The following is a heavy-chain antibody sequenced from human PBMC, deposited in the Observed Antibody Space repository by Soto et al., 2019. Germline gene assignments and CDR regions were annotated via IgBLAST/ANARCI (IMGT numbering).Heavy chain of an antibody. D-gene: IGHD6-13*01. CDR3: AGIRIAAAGGGVDV. Sequence: LQLQESGSGLVKPSQTLSLTCGVSGGSINSGDYAWSWIRQPPGKGLEWMGYIYHSGSTYYNPSIKSRVTILVDRSKNQFSLKLSSVTAADTAVYYCAGIRIAAAGGGVDVWGQGTTVTVSS. V-gene: IGHV4-30-2*01. J-gene: IGHJ6*02. CDR2: IYHSGST. CDR1: GGSINSGDYA.